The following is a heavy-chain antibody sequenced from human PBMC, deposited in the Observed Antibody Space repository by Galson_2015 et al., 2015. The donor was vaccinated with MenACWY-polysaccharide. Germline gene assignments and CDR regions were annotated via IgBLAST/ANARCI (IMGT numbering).Heavy chain of an antibody. CDR3: AHRRGGNTWNSGYFDF. CDR2: IYWDDDK. Sequence: PALVKPTQTLALTCTFSGFSLTSRPLGVGWIRQPPGAAPEGLAVIYWDDDKRYSPSLRSRLSITKDTSKNEVVLIMTNMDPLDTATYYCAHRRGGNTWNSGYFDFWGQGALVTVSS. J-gene: IGHJ4*02. D-gene: IGHD1-1*01. V-gene: IGHV2-5*02. CDR1: GFSLTSRPLG.